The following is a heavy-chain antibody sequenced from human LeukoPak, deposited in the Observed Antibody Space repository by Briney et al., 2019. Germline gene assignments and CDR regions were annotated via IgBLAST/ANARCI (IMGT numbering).Heavy chain of an antibody. CDR1: GFTFGYYE. CDR3: ARNSFNWRYYYYYYYMDV. V-gene: IGHV3-48*03. J-gene: IGHJ6*03. D-gene: IGHD1-1*01. CDR2: IKSGGSSI. Sequence: GGSLRLSCATSGFTFGYYEMNWVRQAPGKGLEWVSYIKSGGSSIYYADSVKGRFTISRDNSKNTLYLEMNSLRAEDTAVYYCARNSFNWRYYYYYYYMDVWGKGTTVTVPS.